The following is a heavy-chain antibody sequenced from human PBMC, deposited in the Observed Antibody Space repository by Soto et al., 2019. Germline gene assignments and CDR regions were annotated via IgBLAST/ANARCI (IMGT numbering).Heavy chain of an antibody. CDR1: GYTLTESS. J-gene: IGHJ4*02. V-gene: IGHV1-24*01. CDR3: ATSAVTYCGGDCSFDY. D-gene: IGHD2-21*01. CDR2: FDPEDGET. Sequence: ASVKVSCKVSGYTLTESSMHWVRQAPGKGLEWMGGFDPEDGETIYAQKFQGRVTMTEDTSTDTAYMELSSLRSEDTAVYYCATSAVTYCGGDCSFDYWGQGTLVTVSS.